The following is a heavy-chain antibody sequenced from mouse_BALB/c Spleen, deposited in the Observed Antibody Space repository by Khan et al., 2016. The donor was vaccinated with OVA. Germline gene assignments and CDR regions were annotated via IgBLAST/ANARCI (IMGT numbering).Heavy chain of an antibody. CDR3: ASINA. J-gene: IGHJ2*01. V-gene: IGHV14-3*02. D-gene: IGHD1-3*01. Sequence: VQLNESGAELVKPGASVKLSCTASGFTINDTYMHWVKQRPEQGLEWIGSVNPGNGYTKYDPKFQDKATLTADKSSNTAYLQLSSLTSEDTAVFYCASINAWGQGTTLTVSS. CDR1: GFTINDTY. CDR2: VNPGNGYT.